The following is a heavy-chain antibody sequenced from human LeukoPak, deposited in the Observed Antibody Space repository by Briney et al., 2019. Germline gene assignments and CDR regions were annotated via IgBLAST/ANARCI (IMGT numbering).Heavy chain of an antibody. CDR1: GGSISSSNW. D-gene: IGHD6-13*01. Sequence: SETLSLTCAVSGGSISSSNWWSWVRQPPGKGLEWIGSIYYSGSTYYNPSLKSRVTISVDTSKNQFSLKLSSVTAADTAVYYCARHVTRIAAAGTPYYFDYWGQGALVTVSS. CDR3: ARHVTRIAAAGTPYYFDY. V-gene: IGHV4-39*01. CDR2: IYYSGST. J-gene: IGHJ4*02.